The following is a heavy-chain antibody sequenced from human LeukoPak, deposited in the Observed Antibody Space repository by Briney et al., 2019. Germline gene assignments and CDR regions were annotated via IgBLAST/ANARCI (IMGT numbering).Heavy chain of an antibody. J-gene: IGHJ4*02. CDR3: ASYWGYAY. Sequence: SETLSLTCAVYGGSFSGYYWSWIRQPPGKGLEWIGEINHSGSTNYNPSLKSRVTISVDTSKNQFSLKLSSVTAADTAVYYCASYWGYAYWGQGTLVTVSS. CDR2: INHSGST. V-gene: IGHV4-34*01. D-gene: IGHD7-27*01. CDR1: GGSFSGYY.